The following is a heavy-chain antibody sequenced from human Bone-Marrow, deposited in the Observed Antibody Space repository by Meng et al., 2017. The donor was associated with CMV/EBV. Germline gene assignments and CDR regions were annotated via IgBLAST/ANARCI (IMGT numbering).Heavy chain of an antibody. V-gene: IGHV3-30*02. CDR3: AKARFLTGNYGMDV. J-gene: IGHJ6*02. D-gene: IGHD3-9*01. Sequence: GESLKISCAASGFIFSSYGMHWVRQAPGKGLEWVAFIRYDGSNKYYADSVKGRFTISRDNSKNSLYLQMNSLRAEDTALYYCAKARFLTGNYGMDVWGQGTTVTVSS. CDR2: IRYDGSNK. CDR1: GFIFSSYG.